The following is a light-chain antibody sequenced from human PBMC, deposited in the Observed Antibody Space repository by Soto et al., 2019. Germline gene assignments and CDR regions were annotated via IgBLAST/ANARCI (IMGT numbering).Light chain of an antibody. J-gene: IGKJ2*01. V-gene: IGKV3-20*01. CDR1: QTVSSNY. Sequence: EIVLTQSPGTLSLSPGQRATLSCRASQTVSSNYLAWYQQRPGQAPRLLIYGASSRASGIPDRFSGSGSGTDFTLTITRLQPEDFAVYYCQQYRGSSQDTFGQGPKLEIK. CDR3: QQYRGSSQDT. CDR2: GAS.